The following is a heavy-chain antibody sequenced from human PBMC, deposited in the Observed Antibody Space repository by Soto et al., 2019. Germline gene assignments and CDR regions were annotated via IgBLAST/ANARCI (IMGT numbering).Heavy chain of an antibody. CDR1: GYIFSDFG. CDR2: ISGKNGNT. Sequence: ASVKVSCKASGYIFSDFGITWVRQAPGQGLEWMGWISGKNGNTNYAQKVQGRVTLTADTSTRTAYMEMRALTSDDTGIYYCARSDYYEATGTFENWGQGTTVTVSS. D-gene: IGHD4-17*01. V-gene: IGHV1-18*04. CDR3: ARSDYYEATGTFEN. J-gene: IGHJ4*02.